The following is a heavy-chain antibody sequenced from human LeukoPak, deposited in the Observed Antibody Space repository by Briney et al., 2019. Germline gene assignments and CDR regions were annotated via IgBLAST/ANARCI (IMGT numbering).Heavy chain of an antibody. D-gene: IGHD2-2*01. CDR2: INPSGGST. Sequence: ASVKVSCKASEYTFTSYYMQWVRQAPGQGLEWMGIINPSGGSTSYAQKFQGRVTMTRDTSTSTVYMELSSLRSEDTAVYYCARGYCSSTSCYRAEYSQHWGQGTLVTVSS. V-gene: IGHV1-46*01. CDR1: EYTFTSYY. J-gene: IGHJ1*01. CDR3: ARGYCSSTSCYRAEYSQH.